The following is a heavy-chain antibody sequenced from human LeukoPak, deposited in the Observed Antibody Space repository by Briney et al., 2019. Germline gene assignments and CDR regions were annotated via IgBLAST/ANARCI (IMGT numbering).Heavy chain of an antibody. D-gene: IGHD5-12*01. V-gene: IGHV5-10-1*01. Sequence: GESLQISCQGSGFGFTTYLISWVRPMPGKGLEWMGRIYPSDSYTNYSPSFQGRVTISADKSISTAYLQLTSLRASDTAIYYCARHFYSGYDLIDYWGQGTLVTAS. CDR2: IYPSDSYT. CDR1: GFGFTTYL. CDR3: ARHFYSGYDLIDY. J-gene: IGHJ4*02.